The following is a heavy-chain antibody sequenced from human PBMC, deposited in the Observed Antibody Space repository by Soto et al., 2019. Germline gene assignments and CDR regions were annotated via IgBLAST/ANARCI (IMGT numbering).Heavy chain of an antibody. CDR1: GGTFSSYT. CDR3: ASSSGYVTALDY. V-gene: IGHV1-69*02. D-gene: IGHD5-12*01. Sequence: SVKVSCKASGGTFSSYTISWVRTAPGQGLEWMGRIIPILGIANYAQKFQGRVTITADKSTSTAYMXLSSLRSEDTAVYYCASSSGYVTALDYWGQGTLVTVSS. CDR2: IIPILGIA. J-gene: IGHJ4*02.